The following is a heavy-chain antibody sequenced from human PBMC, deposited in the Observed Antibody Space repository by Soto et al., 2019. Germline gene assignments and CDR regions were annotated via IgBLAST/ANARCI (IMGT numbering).Heavy chain of an antibody. Sequence: QITLKESGPALVKPTQTLTLTCTFSGFSLDTTGEGVGWIRQPPGKTLEWLAFIYWGDDKRYSPSLESRLTITKDTSKNQVVLTMTNMDPVDTATYFCAHTRSYGDNWHIRDDWFDPWGQGILVTVSS. V-gene: IGHV2-5*02. CDR3: AHTRSYGDNWHIRDDWFDP. D-gene: IGHD1-1*01. J-gene: IGHJ5*02. CDR2: IYWGDDK. CDR1: GFSLDTTGEG.